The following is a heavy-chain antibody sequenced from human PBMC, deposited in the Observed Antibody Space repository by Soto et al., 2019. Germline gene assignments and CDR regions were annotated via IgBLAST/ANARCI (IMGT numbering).Heavy chain of an antibody. Sequence: PSETLSLTCTVSGGSISSGNYYWSWIRQPPGKGLEWIGFISYSGSTYYNMSLKSRVTISVDTSKNQFSLNLSFVTAADTAVYYCATMGTPATGLYYLDYWGQGTLVTVSS. J-gene: IGHJ4*02. CDR2: ISYSGST. D-gene: IGHD2-15*01. V-gene: IGHV4-30-4*01. CDR1: GGSISSGNYY. CDR3: ATMGTPATGLYYLDY.